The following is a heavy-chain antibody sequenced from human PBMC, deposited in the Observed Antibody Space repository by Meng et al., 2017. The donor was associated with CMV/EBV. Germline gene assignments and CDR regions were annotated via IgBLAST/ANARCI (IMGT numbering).Heavy chain of an antibody. J-gene: IGHJ3*02. Sequence: LRLSCTVSGGSISSGGYSWSWNRQHPGKGLEWIGYIYYSGSTYYNPSLKSRVTISVDTSKNQFSLKLSSVTAADTAVYYCARDGYYDSSGYYWDDAFDIWGQGTMVTVSS. CDR2: IYYSGST. V-gene: IGHV4-31*03. CDR3: ARDGYYDSSGYYWDDAFDI. CDR1: GGSISSGGYS. D-gene: IGHD3-22*01.